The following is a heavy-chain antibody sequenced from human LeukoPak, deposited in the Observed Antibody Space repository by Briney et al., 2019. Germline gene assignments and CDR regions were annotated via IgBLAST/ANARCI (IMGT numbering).Heavy chain of an antibody. CDR2: IIPIFGTA. CDR1: GGTFSSYA. D-gene: IGHD5-18*01. J-gene: IGHJ4*02. V-gene: IGHV1-69*05. Sequence: SVKVSCKASGGTFSSYAISWVRQAPGQGLEWMGGIIPIFGTANYAQKFQGRVTMTTDTSTSTAYMELRSLRSDDTAVYYCARDGEYIDGGIQKDYWGQGTLVTVSS. CDR3: ARDGEYIDGGIQKDY.